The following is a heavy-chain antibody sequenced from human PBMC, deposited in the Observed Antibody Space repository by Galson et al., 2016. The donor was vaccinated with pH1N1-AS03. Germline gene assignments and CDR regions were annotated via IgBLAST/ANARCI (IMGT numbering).Heavy chain of an antibody. J-gene: IGHJ4*02. Sequence: SVKVSCKVSGHTLTEVSIHWVRQAPGKGLEWMGGVAPGDGETIYVQKFKGRVAMTEDTSSDTAFMELSSLRSDDSAVYYCTAVSADYDTSSFDPLIDYWGQGTLVTVSS. D-gene: IGHD2-2*01. CDR3: TAVSADYDTSSFDPLIDY. CDR2: VAPGDGET. CDR1: GHTLTEVS. V-gene: IGHV1-24*01.